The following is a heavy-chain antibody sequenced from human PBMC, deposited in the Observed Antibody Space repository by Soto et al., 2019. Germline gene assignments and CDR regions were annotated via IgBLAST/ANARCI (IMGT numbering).Heavy chain of an antibody. V-gene: IGHV1-69*02. CDR3: ARPYSSGSDWYFDL. CDR2: IIPILGIA. CDR1: GGTFSSYT. D-gene: IGHD6-19*01. J-gene: IGHJ2*01. Sequence: ASVKVSCKASGGTFSSYTISWVRQAPGQGLEWMGRIIPILGIANYAQKFQGRVTITADKSTSTAYMELSSLRSEDTAVYYCARPYSSGSDWYFDLWGRGTLVTVSS.